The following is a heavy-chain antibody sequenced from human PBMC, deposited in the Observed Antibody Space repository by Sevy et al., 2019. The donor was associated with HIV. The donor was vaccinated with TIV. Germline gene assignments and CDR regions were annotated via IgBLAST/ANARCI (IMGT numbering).Heavy chain of an antibody. CDR2: ITSSGSGI. J-gene: IGHJ5*02. CDR1: GFTFSNYE. V-gene: IGHV3-48*03. CDR3: ARNGGAYDTGFDP. D-gene: IGHD3-22*01. Sequence: GGSLRLSCAASGFTFSNYEMNWVRQAPGKGLEWVSHITSSGSGIYYARSVKGRFTISRDNAKNSLYLQMNSLRVEDTAVYYCARNGGAYDTGFDPWGQGTLVTVSS.